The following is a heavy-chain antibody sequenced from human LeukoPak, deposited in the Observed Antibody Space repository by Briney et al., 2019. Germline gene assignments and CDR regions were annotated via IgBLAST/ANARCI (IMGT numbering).Heavy chain of an antibody. CDR1: GGSISSSSYY. CDR2: IYHSGST. J-gene: IGHJ4*02. Sequence: KPSETLSLTCTVSGGSISSSSYYWGWIRQPPGKGLEWIGYIYHSGSTYYNPSLKSRVTMSVDTSKNQFSLKLSSVTAADTAVYYCARSLWGSYGPFDYWGQGTLVTVSS. D-gene: IGHD3-16*01. CDR3: ARSLWGSYGPFDY. V-gene: IGHV4-39*07.